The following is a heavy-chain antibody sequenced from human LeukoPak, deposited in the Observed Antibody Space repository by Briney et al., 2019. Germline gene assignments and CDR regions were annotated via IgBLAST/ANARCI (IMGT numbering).Heavy chain of an antibody. J-gene: IGHJ4*02. CDR2: IIPIFGTA. V-gene: IGHV1-69*13. CDR3: ARDQRHGSYDY. D-gene: IGHD1-26*01. Sequence: ASVKVSCKASGGTFSSYAISWVRQAPGRGLEWMGGIIPIFGTANYAQKFQGRVTITADESTSTAYMELSSLRSEDTAVYYCARDQRHGSYDYWGQGTLVTVSS. CDR1: GGTFSSYA.